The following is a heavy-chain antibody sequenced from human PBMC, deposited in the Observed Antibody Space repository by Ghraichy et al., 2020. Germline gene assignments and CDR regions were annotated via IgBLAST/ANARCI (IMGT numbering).Heavy chain of an antibody. CDR3: ASQWELLPY. V-gene: IGHV3-48*01. CDR2: ISSGGTTI. CDR1: GFTFSNYD. D-gene: IGHD1-26*01. J-gene: IGHJ4*02. Sequence: GESLNISCAASGFTFSNYDMNWVRQAPGKGLEWVSYISSGGTTIYYADSVKGRFTISRDNAKNSLYLHMNSLRGEDTAVYYCASQWELLPYWGRGTLVTVSS.